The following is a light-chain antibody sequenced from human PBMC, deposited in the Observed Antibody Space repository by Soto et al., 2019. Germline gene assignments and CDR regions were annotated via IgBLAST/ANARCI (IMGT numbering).Light chain of an antibody. CDR3: CSYTSLSTVV. Sequence: QSVLTQPASVSGSPGQSITISCTGTSSDVGGYNHVSWYQHSPGKAPKLILFAVSDRPSGVSHRFSGSKSRNTASLTISGLQAEDEADYYCCSYTSLSTVVFGGGTKLTVL. J-gene: IGLJ2*01. V-gene: IGLV2-14*01. CDR1: SSDVGGYNH. CDR2: AVS.